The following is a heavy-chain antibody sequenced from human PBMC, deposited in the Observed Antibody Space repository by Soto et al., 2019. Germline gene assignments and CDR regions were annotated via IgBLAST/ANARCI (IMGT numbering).Heavy chain of an antibody. CDR1: GFSFSSYW. J-gene: IGHJ4*01. CDR2: IKQDESAK. D-gene: IGHD3-10*01. CDR3: VRDVGSDYLR. Sequence: EVQLVESGGGLVQPGGSLRISCKGSGFSFSSYWMSWVRQAPGKGLEWVASIKQDESAKYYVAYVKGRFTISRDNVDDSAFMHMNSLGAEDTAVYSCVRDVGSDYLRWGPGTLVTVSS. V-gene: IGHV3-7*01.